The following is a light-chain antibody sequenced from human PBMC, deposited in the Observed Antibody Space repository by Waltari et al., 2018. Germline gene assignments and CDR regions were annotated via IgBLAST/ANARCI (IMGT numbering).Light chain of an antibody. CDR3: QQYNNWPPA. V-gene: IGKV3-15*01. Sequence: EIVMTQSPATLSVSPGERATLSCRASQSVSSNLAWYQQKPGEAPRLLVYGPPTRATGIPARFSGSGSGTEFTLTISSMQSEDFAVYYCQQYNNWPPAFGQGTKVEIK. J-gene: IGKJ1*01. CDR1: QSVSSN. CDR2: GPP.